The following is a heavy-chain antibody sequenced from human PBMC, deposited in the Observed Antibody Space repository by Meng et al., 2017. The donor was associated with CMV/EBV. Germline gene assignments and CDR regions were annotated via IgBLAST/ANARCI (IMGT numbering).Heavy chain of an antibody. CDR1: GFTFSSYA. Sequence: GESLKISCAASGFTFSSYAMSWVRQASGKGLEWVSVIYSGGSSTYYADSVKGRFTISRDNSKNTLYLQMNSLRAEDTAVYYCAKGGSLRYFDWYPVDYWGQGTLVTVSS. CDR3: AKGGSLRYFDWYPVDY. CDR2: IYSGGSST. V-gene: IGHV3-23*03. J-gene: IGHJ4*02. D-gene: IGHD3-9*01.